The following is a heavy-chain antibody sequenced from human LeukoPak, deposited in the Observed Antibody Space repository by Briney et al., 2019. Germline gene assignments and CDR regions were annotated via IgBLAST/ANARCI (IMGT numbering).Heavy chain of an antibody. D-gene: IGHD3-22*01. Sequence: ASVKVSCKASGYTFTSYDINWVRQATGQGLEWMGWMNPNSGNTGYAQKFQGRVTMTRNTSISTAYMELSSLRSEDTAVYYCARLMVITTDYFDYWGQGTLVTVSP. V-gene: IGHV1-8*01. CDR1: GYTFTSYD. J-gene: IGHJ4*02. CDR3: ARLMVITTDYFDY. CDR2: MNPNSGNT.